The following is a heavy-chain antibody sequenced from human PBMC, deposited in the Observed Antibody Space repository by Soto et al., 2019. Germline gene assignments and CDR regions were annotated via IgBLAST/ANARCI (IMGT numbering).Heavy chain of an antibody. D-gene: IGHD6-13*01. CDR1: GFTFSSYA. CDR2: ISGSGGST. V-gene: IGHV3-23*01. Sequence: GGSLRLSCAASGFTFSSYAMSWVRQAPGKGLEWVSAISGSGGSTYYADSAKGRFTISRDNSKNTLYLQMNSLRAEDTAVYYCAKASIAAAGYPDYYYGMDVWGQGTTVTVSS. J-gene: IGHJ6*02. CDR3: AKASIAAAGYPDYYYGMDV.